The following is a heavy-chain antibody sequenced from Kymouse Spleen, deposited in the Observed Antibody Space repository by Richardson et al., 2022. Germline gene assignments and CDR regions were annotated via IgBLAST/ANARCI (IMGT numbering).Heavy chain of an antibody. Sequence: QVQLQQWGAGLLKPSETLSLTCAVYGGSFSGYYWSWIRQPPGKGLEWIGEINHSGSTNYNPSLKSRVTISVDTSKNQFSLKLSSVTAADTAVYYCARGFPLRYFDWDAFDIWGQGTMVTVSS. J-gene: IGHJ3*02. CDR3: ARGFPLRYFDWDAFDI. CDR2: INHSGST. V-gene: IGHV4-34*01. D-gene: IGHD3-9*01. CDR1: GGSFSGYY.